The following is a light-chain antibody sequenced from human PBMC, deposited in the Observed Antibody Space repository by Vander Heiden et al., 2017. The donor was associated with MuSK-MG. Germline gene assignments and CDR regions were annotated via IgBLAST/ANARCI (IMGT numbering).Light chain of an antibody. V-gene: IGKV1-39*01. CDR3: LQSYSTPFT. Sequence: DIQMTQSPSSLSASVGDRVTITCRASQSISTYLSWYQEKAGKAPKILIYAASSLQSGVPSRFSGSGSGTDFTLTISGLHPEDFATYYCLQSYSTPFTFGQGTKLEIK. CDR1: QSISTY. CDR2: AAS. J-gene: IGKJ2*01.